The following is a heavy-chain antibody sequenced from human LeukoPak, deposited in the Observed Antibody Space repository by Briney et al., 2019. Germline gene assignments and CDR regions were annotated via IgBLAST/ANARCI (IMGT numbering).Heavy chain of an antibody. J-gene: IGHJ4*02. D-gene: IGHD6-19*01. CDR3: ARDLGSGWYYFDY. V-gene: IGHV1-46*01. Sequence: ASVKVSCKASGYTFTRYYIHWLRQAPGQGLEWMGPINPSGGSTNYAQTFRDRVTMTTDTSTSTVYMELSRLRSEDTAVYYCARDLGSGWYYFDYWGQGTLVTVSA. CDR2: INPSGGST. CDR1: GYTFTRYY.